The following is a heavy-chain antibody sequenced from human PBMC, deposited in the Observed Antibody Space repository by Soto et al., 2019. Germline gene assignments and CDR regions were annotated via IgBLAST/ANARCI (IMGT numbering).Heavy chain of an antibody. J-gene: IGHJ4*02. D-gene: IGHD6-19*01. V-gene: IGHV1-18*01. CDR2: ISTYNGNT. Sequence: QVKLVQSGAEVKKPGASVKVSCKPSGYTFSSYGISWVRQAPGQGLEWMGWISTYNGNTNYAQKFQGRVTMTTDTSTSTAYMELRSLRSDDTAVYYCARVGSGWSYFDYWGQGTLVTVSS. CDR1: GYTFSSYG. CDR3: ARVGSGWSYFDY.